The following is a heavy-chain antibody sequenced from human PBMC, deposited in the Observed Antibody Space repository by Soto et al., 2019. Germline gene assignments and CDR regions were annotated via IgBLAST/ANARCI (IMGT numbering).Heavy chain of an antibody. CDR3: AVPLGYCSSTSCYTPYYYYGMDV. CDR1: GYTFTGYY. V-gene: IGHV1-2*02. J-gene: IGHJ6*02. D-gene: IGHD2-2*02. CDR2: INPNSGGT. Sequence: RASVKVSCKASGYTFTGYYMHWVRQAPGQGLEWMGWINPNSGGTNYAQKFQGRVTMTRDTSISTAYMELSRLRSDDTAVYYCAVPLGYCSSTSCYTPYYYYGMDVWGQGTTVTVSS.